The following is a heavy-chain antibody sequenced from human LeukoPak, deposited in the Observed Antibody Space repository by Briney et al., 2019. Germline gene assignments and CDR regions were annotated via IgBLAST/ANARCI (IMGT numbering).Heavy chain of an antibody. CDR1: GFTLSGYD. CDR2: IGSAGDK. V-gene: IGHV3-13*01. J-gene: IGHJ6*02. D-gene: IGHD6-6*01. CDR3: VRAKRETSTRPWTSGMDV. Sequence: PGGSLRLSCAASGFTLSGYDIHWVRQAIGKGLDWVSGIGSAGDKYHAGSERGRFTISRENAENFVYLQMNGLRAEDTAIYYCVRAKRETSTRPWTSGMDVWGQGTTATVSS.